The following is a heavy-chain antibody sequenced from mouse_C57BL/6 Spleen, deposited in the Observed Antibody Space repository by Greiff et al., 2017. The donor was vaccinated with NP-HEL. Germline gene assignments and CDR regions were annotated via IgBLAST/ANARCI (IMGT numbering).Heavy chain of an antibody. D-gene: IGHD1-1*01. V-gene: IGHV5-6*01. CDR1: GFTFSSYG. Sequence: EVQGVESGGDLVKPGGSLKLSCAASGFTFSSYGMSWVRQTPDKRLEWVATISSGGSYTYYPDSVKGRFTISRDNAKNTLYLQMSSLKSEDTAMYYCARRGITTVVATDGYFDVWGTGTTVTVSS. CDR3: ARRGITTVVATDGYFDV. CDR2: ISSGGSYT. J-gene: IGHJ1*03.